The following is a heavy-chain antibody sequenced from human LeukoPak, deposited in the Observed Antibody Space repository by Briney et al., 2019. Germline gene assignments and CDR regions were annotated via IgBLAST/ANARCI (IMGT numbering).Heavy chain of an antibody. CDR3: AREAYSSGLDY. Sequence: ASVKVSCKASGGTFSSYAISWVRQAPGQGLEWMGRIIPIFGTANYAQKFQGRVTITTDESTSTSYMELSSLRSEDTAVYYCAREAYSSGLDYWGQGTLVTVSS. J-gene: IGHJ4*02. CDR2: IIPIFGTA. CDR1: GGTFSSYA. D-gene: IGHD6-19*01. V-gene: IGHV1-69*05.